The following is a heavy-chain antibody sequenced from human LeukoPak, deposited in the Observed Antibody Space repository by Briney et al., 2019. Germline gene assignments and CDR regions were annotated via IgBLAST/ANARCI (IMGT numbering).Heavy chain of an antibody. Sequence: GGSLRLSCAASGFTFSSYAMHWVRQAPGKGLEWVAVISYDGSNKYYADSVKGRFTISRDNSKNTLYLQMNSLRAEDTAVYYCARDLGNRGSYSVCDYWGQGTLVTVSS. CDR1: GFTFSSYA. V-gene: IGHV3-30-3*01. J-gene: IGHJ4*02. CDR3: ARDLGNRGSYSVCDY. CDR2: ISYDGSNK. D-gene: IGHD1-26*01.